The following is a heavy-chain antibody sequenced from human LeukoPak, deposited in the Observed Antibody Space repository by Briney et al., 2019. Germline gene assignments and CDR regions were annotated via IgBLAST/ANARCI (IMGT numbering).Heavy chain of an antibody. D-gene: IGHD3-22*01. V-gene: IGHV3-43D*03. CDR2: VSWDGGST. Sequence: GGSLRLSCAASGFTFDDYAMHWVRQAPGKGLEWVSLVSWDGGSTYYADSVKGRFTISRDNSKNSLYLQMNSLRAEDTALYYCAKDAYDSSGSTLDYWGQGTLVTVSS. CDR1: GFTFDDYA. CDR3: AKDAYDSSGSTLDY. J-gene: IGHJ4*02.